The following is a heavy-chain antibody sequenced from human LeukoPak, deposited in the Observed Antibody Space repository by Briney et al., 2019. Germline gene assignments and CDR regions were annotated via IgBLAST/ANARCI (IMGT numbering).Heavy chain of an antibody. D-gene: IGHD2-2*01. Sequence: ASVKVSCKASGYTFTGYYMHWVRQAPGQGLEWMGWISAYNGNTNYAQKLQGRVTMTTDTSTSTAYMELRSLRSDDTAVYYCARDSCSSTSCYFYYYYYMDVWGKGTTVTISS. CDR1: GYTFTGYY. CDR2: ISAYNGNT. J-gene: IGHJ6*03. V-gene: IGHV1-18*04. CDR3: ARDSCSSTSCYFYYYYYMDV.